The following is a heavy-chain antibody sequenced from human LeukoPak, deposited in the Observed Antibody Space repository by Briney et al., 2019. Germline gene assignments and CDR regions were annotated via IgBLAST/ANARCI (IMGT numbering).Heavy chain of an antibody. CDR2: INHSGST. CDR3: ARDKGWSGHIKGDWFDP. V-gene: IGHV4-34*01. Sequence: TSETLSLTCAVYGGSFSGYYWSWIRQPPGKGLEWIGEINHSGSTNYNPSLKSRVTISVDTSKNQFSLKLSSVTAADTAVYYCARDKGWSGHIKGDWFDPWGQGTLVTVSS. D-gene: IGHD3-3*01. CDR1: GGSFSGYY. J-gene: IGHJ5*02.